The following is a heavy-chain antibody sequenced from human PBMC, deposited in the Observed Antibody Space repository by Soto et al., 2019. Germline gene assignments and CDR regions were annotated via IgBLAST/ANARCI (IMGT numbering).Heavy chain of an antibody. CDR1: RFTFSSYY. CDR3: ARSGQCEALSPSAY. Sequence: GGSLRLSCAASRFTFSSYYMTCVRQAPGKGLEWVSSITSGRSYIYYADSVKGRFTISSDNAKNSLYLQMNSLRAEDTAVYYCARSGQCEALSPSAYWGQGTLVTVSS. CDR2: ITSGRSYI. V-gene: IGHV3-21*01. J-gene: IGHJ4*02. D-gene: IGHD3-10*01.